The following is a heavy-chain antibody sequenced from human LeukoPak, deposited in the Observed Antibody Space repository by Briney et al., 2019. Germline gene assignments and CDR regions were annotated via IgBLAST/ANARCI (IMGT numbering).Heavy chain of an antibody. J-gene: IGHJ5*02. CDR1: GGSISSYY. CDR2: IYYSGST. Sequence: SETLSLTCTVSGGSISSYYWSWIRQPPGKGLEWIGYIYYSGSTNYNPSLKSRVTISVDTSKNQFSLKLSSVTAADTAVYYCARDLGGYCSGGSCYDPFWFDPWGQGTLVTVSS. V-gene: IGHV4-59*01. D-gene: IGHD2-15*01. CDR3: ARDLGGYCSGGSCYDPFWFDP.